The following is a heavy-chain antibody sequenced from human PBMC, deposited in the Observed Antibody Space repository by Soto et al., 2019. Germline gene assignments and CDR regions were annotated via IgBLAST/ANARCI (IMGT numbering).Heavy chain of an antibody. V-gene: IGHV4-59*01. CDR1: GDSISYSW. Sequence: PSETLSRTCSVSGDSISYSWWSSIRQSPGKGLQWIGSIYSSGNANYNPSLTSRVAFSIDTSRNHISLTLRSVTAADTAVYFCARGYSELYSGYDYLFDPWRQVTLVIFSS. CDR3: ARGYSELYSGYDYLFDP. CDR2: IYSSGNA. D-gene: IGHD5-12*01. J-gene: IGHJ5*02.